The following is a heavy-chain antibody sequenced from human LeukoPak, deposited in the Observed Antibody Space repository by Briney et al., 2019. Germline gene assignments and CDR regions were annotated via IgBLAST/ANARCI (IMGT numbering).Heavy chain of an antibody. CDR3: AGHQYYYDYFDY. J-gene: IGHJ4*02. V-gene: IGHV4-4*09. D-gene: IGHD2/OR15-2a*01. Sequence: PSETLSLTCTVSGGSISSYYWSWIRQPPGKGLEWIGYIYSSGSSDYNPSLKSRVTISVDTPKNQFSLNLSSVTAADTAVYYCAGHQYYYDYFDYCGQGTLVTVSS. CDR1: GGSISSYY. CDR2: IYSSGSS.